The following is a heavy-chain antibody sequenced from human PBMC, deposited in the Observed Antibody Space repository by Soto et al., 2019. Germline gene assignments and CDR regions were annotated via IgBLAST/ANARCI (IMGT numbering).Heavy chain of an antibody. Sequence: VQLLESGGGLVQPGGSLRLSCAASGLTFSSYAISWVRQAPGQGLEWMGGIIPIFGTANYAQKFQGRVTITADKSTSTAYMELSSLRSEDTAVYYCVSGMGATTDYFDYWGQGTLVTVSS. CDR2: IIPIFGTA. V-gene: IGHV1-69*06. D-gene: IGHD1-26*01. CDR3: VSGMGATTDYFDY. CDR1: GLTFSSYA. J-gene: IGHJ4*02.